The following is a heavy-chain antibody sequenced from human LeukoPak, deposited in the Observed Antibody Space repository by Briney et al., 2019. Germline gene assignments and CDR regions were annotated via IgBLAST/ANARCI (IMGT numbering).Heavy chain of an antibody. D-gene: IGHD4-17*01. CDR3: AKDPYFSTVTTEGY. Sequence: GGSLRLSCAASGFTVSSNYMSWVRQAPGKGLEWVSGISGSGGSANYADSVKGRFTISRDNSKNTLYLQMNSLRAEDTAVYYCAKDPYFSTVTTEGYWGQGTLVTVSS. CDR2: ISGSGGSA. V-gene: IGHV3-23*01. CDR1: GFTVSSNY. J-gene: IGHJ4*02.